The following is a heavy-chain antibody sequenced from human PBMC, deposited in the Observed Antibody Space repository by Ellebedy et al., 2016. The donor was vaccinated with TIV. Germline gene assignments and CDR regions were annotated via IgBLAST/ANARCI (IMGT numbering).Heavy chain of an antibody. CDR1: GFTFSSYA. Sequence: GGSLRLSCAVSGFTFSSYAMHWVRQAPGKGLEWVAVISYDGSNKYYADSAKGRFTISRDNSKNTLYLQMNSLRVEDTAVYYCARWPSGDAPLDYWGQGTLVTVSS. D-gene: IGHD4-17*01. V-gene: IGHV3-30-3*01. CDR3: ARWPSGDAPLDY. J-gene: IGHJ4*02. CDR2: ISYDGSNK.